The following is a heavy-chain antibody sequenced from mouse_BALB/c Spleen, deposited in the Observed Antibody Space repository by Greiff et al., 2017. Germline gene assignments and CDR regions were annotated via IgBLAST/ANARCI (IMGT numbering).Heavy chain of an antibody. CDR2: ISSGGSYT. D-gene: IGHD2-2*01. V-gene: IGHV5-6*01. CDR1: GFTFSSYG. J-gene: IGHJ4*01. Sequence: EVKLMESGGDLVKPGGSLKLSCAASGFTFSSYGMSWVRQTPDKRLEWVATISSGGSYTYYPDSVKGRFTISRDNAKNTLYLQMSRLKSEDTAMYYCASPYGYDEHYYAMDYWGQGTSVTVSS. CDR3: ASPYGYDEHYYAMDY.